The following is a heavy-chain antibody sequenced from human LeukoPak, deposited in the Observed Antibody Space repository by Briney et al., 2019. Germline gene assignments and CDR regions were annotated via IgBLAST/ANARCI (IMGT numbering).Heavy chain of an antibody. CDR3: AKDMFTRGYYYDMDV. D-gene: IGHD3-10*02. CDR2: ISWNSVSI. J-gene: IGHJ6*02. V-gene: IGHV3-9*01. CDR1: GFTFDDYA. Sequence: GGSLRLSCAASGFTFDDYAMHWVRQAPGKGLEWVSGISWNSVSIGYADSVQGRFTISRGNAKNSLYLQMNSLRAEDTALYYCAKDMFTRGYYYDMDVWGQGTTVTVSS.